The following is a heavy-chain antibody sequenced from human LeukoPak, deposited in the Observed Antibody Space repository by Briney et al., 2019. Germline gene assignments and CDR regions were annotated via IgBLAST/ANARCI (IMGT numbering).Heavy chain of an antibody. CDR2: IKQDGSEK. D-gene: IGHD3-22*01. V-gene: IGHV3-7*01. CDR1: GFTFSSYW. CDR3: ARVFYYDSSGYGTFDY. Sequence: HSGGSLRLSCAAFGFTFSSYWMSWVRQAPGKGLEWVANIKQDGSEKYYVDSVKGRFTISRDNAKNSLYLQMNSLRAEDTAVYYCARVFYYDSSGYGTFDYWGQGTLVTVSS. J-gene: IGHJ4*02.